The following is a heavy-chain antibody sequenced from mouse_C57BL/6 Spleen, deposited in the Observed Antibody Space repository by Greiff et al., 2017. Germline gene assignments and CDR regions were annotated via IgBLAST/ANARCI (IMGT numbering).Heavy chain of an antibody. CDR2: IDPSDSYT. J-gene: IGHJ2*01. V-gene: IGHV1-69*01. Sequence: QVQLQQPGAELVMPGASVKLSCKASGYTFTSYWMHWVKQRPGQGLEWIGEIDPSDSYTNYNQKFKGKSTLTVDKSSSTAYMQLSSLTSEDSAVYYCARYGSHLDYWGQGTTLTVSS. CDR1: GYTFTSYW. D-gene: IGHD1-1*01. CDR3: ARYGSHLDY.